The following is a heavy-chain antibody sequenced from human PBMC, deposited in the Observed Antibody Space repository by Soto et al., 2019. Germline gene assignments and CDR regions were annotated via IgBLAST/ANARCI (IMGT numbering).Heavy chain of an antibody. CDR1: GGTFSTYG. CDR2: IIPIFGTA. J-gene: IGHJ6*03. V-gene: IGHV1-69*01. D-gene: IGHD3-10*01. CDR3: ARSGKEYGSESYEYYFYYMDV. Sequence: QVQLVQSGAEVKKPGSSVKVSCKASGGTFSTYGISWVRQAPGQGLEWMGGIIPIFGTANYAQKFQGRVKITADESTSTAYMELSSLRSEDTAVYYRARSGKEYGSESYEYYFYYMDVWGKGTTVSVSS.